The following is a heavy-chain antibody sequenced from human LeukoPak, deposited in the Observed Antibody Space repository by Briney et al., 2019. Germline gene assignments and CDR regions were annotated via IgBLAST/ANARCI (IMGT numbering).Heavy chain of an antibody. J-gene: IGHJ6*02. Sequence: PGGSLRLSCAASGFTFSSYWMSWVRQAPGKGLEWVANIKQDGSEKYYVDSVKGRFTISRDNAKNSLYLQMNSLRAEDTAVYYCARDHIDKYCYYYGMDVWGQGTTVTVSS. V-gene: IGHV3-7*01. CDR3: ARDHIDKYCYYYGMDV. CDR2: IKQDGSEK. CDR1: GFTFSSYW. D-gene: IGHD2-21*01.